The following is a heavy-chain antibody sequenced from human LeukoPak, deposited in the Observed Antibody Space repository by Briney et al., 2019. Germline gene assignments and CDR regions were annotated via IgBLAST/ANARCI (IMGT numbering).Heavy chain of an antibody. Sequence: SETLSLTCTVSGGSVSSGGHYWTWIRQYPGKGLEWIGYIYYSGTTHYNPSLKSRVTVSVDTSKNQFSLNLSSVTAADTAVYYCARTVVIAATYWFDPWGQGSLVTVSS. V-gene: IGHV4-31*03. CDR1: GGSVSSGGHY. D-gene: IGHD2-15*01. CDR3: ARTVVIAATYWFDP. CDR2: IYYSGTT. J-gene: IGHJ5*02.